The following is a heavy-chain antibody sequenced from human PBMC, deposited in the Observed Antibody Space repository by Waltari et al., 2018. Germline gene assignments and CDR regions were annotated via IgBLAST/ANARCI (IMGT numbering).Heavy chain of an antibody. V-gene: IGHV3-9*01. Sequence: PGRSLRLSCAASGFTFDDYAMHWVRQAPGKGLEWVSGISWNSGSIGYADSVKGRFTISRDNAKNSLYLQMNSLRAEDTALYYCAKAASHTVVDLASYWGQGTLVIVSS. CDR3: AKAASHTVVDLASY. CDR1: GFTFDDYA. J-gene: IGHJ4*02. D-gene: IGHD2-2*03. CDR2: ISWNSGSI.